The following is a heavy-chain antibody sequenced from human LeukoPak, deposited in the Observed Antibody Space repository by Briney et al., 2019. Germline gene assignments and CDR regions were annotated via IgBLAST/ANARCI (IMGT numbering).Heavy chain of an antibody. CDR3: ARFSSGWYPGYFDY. D-gene: IGHD6-19*01. CDR2: INAGNGNT. V-gene: IGHV1-3*01. J-gene: IGHJ4*02. Sequence: ASVKVSCKASGYTFTSYAMHWVRQAPGQRLEWMGWINAGNGNTKYSQEFQGRVTITRDTSASTAYMELSSLRSDDTAVYYCARFSSGWYPGYFDYWGQGTLVTVSS. CDR1: GYTFTSYA.